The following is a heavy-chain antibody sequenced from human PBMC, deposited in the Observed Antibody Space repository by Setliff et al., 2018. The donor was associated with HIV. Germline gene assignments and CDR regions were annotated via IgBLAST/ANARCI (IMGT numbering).Heavy chain of an antibody. J-gene: IGHJ4*02. CDR3: ASALYYNFRSAYYVTPYYFDY. V-gene: IGHV4-38-2*01. CDR1: GYSIRSGYY. Sequence: SETLSLTCAVSGYSIRSGYYWGWIRQSPGKGLEWIGHIYTSGTTNYNPSLKSRVTISLGTSNNQFSLKLSSVTAADTAVYYCASALYYNFRSAYYVTPYYFDYWGQGTLVTVSS. D-gene: IGHD3-3*01. CDR2: IYTSGTT.